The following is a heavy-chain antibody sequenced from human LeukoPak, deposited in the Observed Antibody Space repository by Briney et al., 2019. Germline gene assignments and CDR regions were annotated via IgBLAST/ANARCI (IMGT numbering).Heavy chain of an antibody. D-gene: IGHD1-26*01. CDR3: ARLSRSCYDLFTGGSPSPDY. J-gene: IGHJ4*02. V-gene: IGHV3-30*03. Sequence: GGSLRLSCVASGFTFSSYGMHWVRQTPGKGLEWVAVISYSGSNKYYADFVKGRFTISRENSNNTLYLQMNSLRAEDTAVYYDARLSRSCYDLFTGGSPSPDYWGQGTLVTVSS. CDR1: GFTFSSYG. CDR2: ISYSGSNK.